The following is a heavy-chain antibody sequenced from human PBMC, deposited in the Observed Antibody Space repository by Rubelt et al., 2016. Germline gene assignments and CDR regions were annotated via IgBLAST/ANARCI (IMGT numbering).Heavy chain of an antibody. J-gene: IGHJ5*02. V-gene: IGHV4-31*03. CDR1: GGSISSGGYY. CDR3: ATIPYCSGGSCYLSGWFDP. CDR2: IYCSGST. D-gene: IGHD2-15*01. Sequence: QVQLQESGPGLVKPSQTLSLTCTVSGGSISSGGYYWSWIRQHPGKGLEWIGYIYCSGSTYYNPSLKSRVTISVDTSKNQFSLKLSSVTAADTAVYYCATIPYCSGGSCYLSGWFDPWGQGTLVTVSS.